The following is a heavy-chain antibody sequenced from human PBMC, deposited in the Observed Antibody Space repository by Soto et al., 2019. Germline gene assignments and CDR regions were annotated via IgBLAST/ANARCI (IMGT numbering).Heavy chain of an antibody. CDR3: ARDVSPGTSSLYLDAFDV. Sequence: GGSLRLSCEASGFTFRSYWMTWVRQAPGKGLEWVANIKRDGSQKSYLDSVRGRFTISRDNVKNSLYLQMNSLRAEDTALYYCARDVSPGTSSLYLDAFDVWGQGTMVTVSS. CDR2: IKRDGSQK. V-gene: IGHV3-7*05. D-gene: IGHD6-13*01. J-gene: IGHJ3*01. CDR1: GFTFRSYW.